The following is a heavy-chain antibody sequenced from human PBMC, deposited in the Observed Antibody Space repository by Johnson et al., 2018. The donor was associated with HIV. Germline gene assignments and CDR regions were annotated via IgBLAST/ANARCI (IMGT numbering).Heavy chain of an antibody. Sequence: EVQLVESGGGVVQPGGSLRLSCAASGFTFSSYWMSWVRQAPGKGLEWVANIKQDGSEKYYVDSVKGRLTISRDNAKNSVYLQMKSLRDEDTAVYYCAIELPGGDAFDIWGQGTMVTVSS. V-gene: IGHV3-7*03. CDR1: GFTFSSYW. J-gene: IGHJ3*02. D-gene: IGHD2-15*01. CDR2: IKQDGSEK. CDR3: AIELPGGDAFDI.